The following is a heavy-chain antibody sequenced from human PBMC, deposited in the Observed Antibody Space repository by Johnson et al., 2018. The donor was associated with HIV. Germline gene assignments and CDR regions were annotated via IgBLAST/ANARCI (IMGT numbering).Heavy chain of an antibody. Sequence: VQLVESGGVVVQPGRSLRLSCAASGFTFNNYGMHWVRQAPGKGLEWVSAIGTAGDTYYPGSVKGRFTISRENAKNSLYLQMNSLRAGDTAVYYCARAGSSPAANDAFDIWGQGTMVTVSS. D-gene: IGHD6-13*01. V-gene: IGHV3-13*01. J-gene: IGHJ3*02. CDR1: GFTFNNYG. CDR2: IGTAGDT. CDR3: ARAGSSPAANDAFDI.